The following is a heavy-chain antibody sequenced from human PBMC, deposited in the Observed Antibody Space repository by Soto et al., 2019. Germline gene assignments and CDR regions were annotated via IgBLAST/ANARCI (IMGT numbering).Heavy chain of an antibody. CDR2: MRSKANGYAT. V-gene: IGHV3-73*02. D-gene: IGHD1-1*01. CDR3: ARSTGTGSDY. J-gene: IGHJ4*02. Sequence: EVQLVESGGGLVQPGGSLKLSCAASGFTFSDSGMHWVRQASGKGLEWVGRMRSKANGYATAYAASVKGRFTVSRDESKNTVYLQMNSLKIEDTAVYYCARSTGTGSDYCGQGTLVTVSS. CDR1: GFTFSDSG.